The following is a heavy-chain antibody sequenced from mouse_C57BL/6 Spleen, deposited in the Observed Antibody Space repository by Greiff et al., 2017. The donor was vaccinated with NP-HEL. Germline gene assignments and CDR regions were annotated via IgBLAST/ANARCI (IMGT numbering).Heavy chain of an antibody. CDR3: ARPGGSRSYYFDY. CDR1: GFTFSDYG. CDR2: ISSGSSTI. J-gene: IGHJ2*01. Sequence: EVQLVESGGGLVKPGGSLKLSCAASGFTFSDYGMHWVRQAPEKGLEWVAYISSGSSTIYYADTVKGRFTISRDNAKNTLFLQMTSLRSEDTAMYYCARPGGSRSYYFDYWGQGTTLTVSS. D-gene: IGHD1-1*01. V-gene: IGHV5-17*01.